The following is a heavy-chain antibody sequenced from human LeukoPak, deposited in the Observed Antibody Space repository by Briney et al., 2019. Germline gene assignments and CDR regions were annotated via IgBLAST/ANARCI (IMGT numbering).Heavy chain of an antibody. V-gene: IGHV1-2*06. Sequence: ASVKVSCKASGYTFTGYYMHWVRQAPGQGLEWMGRINPNSGGTNYAQKFQGRVTITRDTSISTAYMELSRLRSDDTAVYYCARVACSSTSCYSLIFGVVIGSIDYYGMDAWGQGTTVTVSS. CDR2: INPNSGGT. D-gene: IGHD2-2*02. J-gene: IGHJ6*02. CDR3: ARVACSSTSCYSLIFGVVIGSIDYYGMDA. CDR1: GYTFTGYY.